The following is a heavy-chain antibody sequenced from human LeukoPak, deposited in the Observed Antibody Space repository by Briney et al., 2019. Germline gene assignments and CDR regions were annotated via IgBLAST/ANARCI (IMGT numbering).Heavy chain of an antibody. Sequence: SETLSLTCAVSGGSISSSNWWSWVRQPPGKGLEWIGEIYHSGSTNYNPSLKSRVTISVDTSKNQFSLKLSSVTAADTAVYYCATPSGPYGLGFDYWGQGTLVTVSS. J-gene: IGHJ4*02. V-gene: IGHV4-4*02. D-gene: IGHD3-10*01. CDR2: IYHSGST. CDR1: GGSISSSNW. CDR3: ATPSGPYGLGFDY.